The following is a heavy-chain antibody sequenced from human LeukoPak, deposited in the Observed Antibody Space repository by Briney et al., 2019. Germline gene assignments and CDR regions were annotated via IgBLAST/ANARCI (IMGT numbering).Heavy chain of an antibody. CDR2: ISGSGGST. CDR3: AKAGYGSGSYYDDY. CDR1: GFTFSSYA. Sequence: PGGSLRLSCAASGFTFSSYAMSWVRQAPGKGLEWVSAISGSGGSTYYADSVKGRFTISRDNSKNTLYLQMNSLRAEDTAVYYCAKAGYGSGSYYDDYWGQGTLVTVSS. D-gene: IGHD3-10*01. V-gene: IGHV3-23*01. J-gene: IGHJ4*02.